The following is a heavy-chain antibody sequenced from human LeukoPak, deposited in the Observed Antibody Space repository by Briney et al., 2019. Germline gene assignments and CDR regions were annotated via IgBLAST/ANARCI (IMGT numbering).Heavy chain of an antibody. D-gene: IGHD3-9*01. CDR3: ARAAGTIFVTHSPMRWDLDY. CDR1: GGTFSSYA. CDR2: IIPIFGTA. V-gene: IGHV1-69*13. J-gene: IGHJ4*02. Sequence: GASVKVSCKASGGTFSSYAISWVRQAPGQGLEWMGGIIPIFGTANYARKFQGRVTITADESTSTAYMELSSLRSEDTAVYYCARAAGTIFVTHSPMRWDLDYWGQGTLVTVSS.